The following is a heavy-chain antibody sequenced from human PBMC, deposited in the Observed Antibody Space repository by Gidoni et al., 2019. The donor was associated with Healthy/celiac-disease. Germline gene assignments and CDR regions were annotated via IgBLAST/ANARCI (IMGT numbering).Heavy chain of an antibody. D-gene: IGHD2-2*01. CDR2: INPNSGGT. CDR3: ARAGVVVPAATEWGYYYYGMDV. J-gene: IGHJ6*02. Sequence: QVQLVQSGAEVKKPGASVKVSCKASGYTFTGYYMHWVRQAPGQGLEWMGWINPNSGGTNYAQKFQGRVTMTRDTSISTAYMELSRLRSDDTAVYYCARAGVVVPAATEWGYYYYGMDVWGQGTTVTVSS. CDR1: GYTFTGYY. V-gene: IGHV1-2*02.